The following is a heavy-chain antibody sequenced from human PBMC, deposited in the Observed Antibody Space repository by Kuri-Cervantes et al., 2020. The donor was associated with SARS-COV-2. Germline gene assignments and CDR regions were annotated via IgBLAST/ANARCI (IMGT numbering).Heavy chain of an antibody. D-gene: IGHD1-26*01. V-gene: IGHV5-51*01. Sequence: KVSCKGSGSSFTSYWIGWVRQMPGKGLEWMGIIYPGDSDTRYSPSFQGQVTISADKSISTAYLQWSSLKASDTAMHYCATSGKEEWELLGFDYWGQGTLVTVSS. CDR1: GSSFTSYW. J-gene: IGHJ4*02. CDR3: ATSGKEEWELLGFDY. CDR2: IYPGDSDT.